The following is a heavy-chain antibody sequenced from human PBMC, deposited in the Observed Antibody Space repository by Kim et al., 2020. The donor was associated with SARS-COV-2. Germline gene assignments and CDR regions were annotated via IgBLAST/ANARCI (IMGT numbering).Heavy chain of an antibody. J-gene: IGHJ6*02. V-gene: IGHV3-33*01. CDR3: AIDLSGYYGMDV. CDR2: K. D-gene: IGHD3-10*01. Sequence: KYYADSGKGRFTISRDNSKNTLYLQMHSLRAEDTAVYYCAIDLSGYYGMDVWGQGTTVTVSS.